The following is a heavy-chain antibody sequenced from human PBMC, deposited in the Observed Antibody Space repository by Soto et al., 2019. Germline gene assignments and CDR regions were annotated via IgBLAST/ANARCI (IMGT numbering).Heavy chain of an antibody. CDR3: ARPVEMATISRSYLFY. CDR1: GYTFSSSG. D-gene: IGHD5-12*01. J-gene: IGHJ4*02. Sequence: QLQLVQSGAEVKEPGASVKVSCKASGYTFSSSGFTWVRQAPGQGLEWMGWISANSGNTNYAQKLQGRVTMTTDTSTSTAYMELRGLRSDDTAVYYCARPVEMATISRSYLFYWGQGTLVTVSS. CDR2: ISANSGNT. V-gene: IGHV1-18*01.